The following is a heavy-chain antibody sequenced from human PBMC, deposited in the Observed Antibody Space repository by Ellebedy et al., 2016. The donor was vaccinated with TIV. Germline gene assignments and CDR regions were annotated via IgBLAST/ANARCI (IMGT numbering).Heavy chain of an antibody. J-gene: IGHJ6*02. Sequence: ASVKVSCXASGYTFTSYAMHWVRQAPGQRLEWMGWINAGNGNTKYSQKFQGRVTITRDTSASTAYMELSSLRSEDTAVYYCARDCSGGSCSREFADYYYYGMDVWGQGTTVTVSS. CDR1: GYTFTSYA. CDR3: ARDCSGGSCSREFADYYYYGMDV. D-gene: IGHD2-15*01. CDR2: INAGNGNT. V-gene: IGHV1-3*01.